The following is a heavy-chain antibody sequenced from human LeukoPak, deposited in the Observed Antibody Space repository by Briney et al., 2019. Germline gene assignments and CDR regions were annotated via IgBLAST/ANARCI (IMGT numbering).Heavy chain of an antibody. J-gene: IGHJ6*02. CDR1: VGSISSYY. V-gene: IGHV4-59*01. CDR3: ARQGVCSSTSCYRSGVDV. CDR2: IHYSGNT. D-gene: IGHD2-2*01. Sequence: PSETLSLTCSVSVGSISSYYWSWIRQPPGKGLEWIGYIHYSGNTNYNPSLKGRVTISVDTSKNQFSLKLSSVTAADTAVYYCARQGVCSSTSCYRSGVDVWGQGTTVTVSS.